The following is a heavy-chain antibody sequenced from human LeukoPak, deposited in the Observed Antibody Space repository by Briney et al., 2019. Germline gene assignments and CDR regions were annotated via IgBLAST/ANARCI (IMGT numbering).Heavy chain of an antibody. D-gene: IGHD3-10*01. CDR3: ARDRGYGSGSSNCFDP. Sequence: SLRLSCAASGFNFNSHGMHWVSHAPGNGLEWVALPPSDGSYTYYADSVKGRFTISRDNSKNTLYLQMNSLRAEDTAAYFCARDRGYGSGSSNCFDPWGQGTLVTVSS. J-gene: IGHJ5*02. CDR2: PPSDGSYT. V-gene: IGHV3-30*03. CDR1: GFNFNSHG.